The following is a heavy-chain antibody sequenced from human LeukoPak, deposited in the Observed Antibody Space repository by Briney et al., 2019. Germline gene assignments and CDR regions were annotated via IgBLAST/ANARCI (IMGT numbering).Heavy chain of an antibody. CDR2: IIPIFGTA. V-gene: IGHV1-69*05. CDR1: GGTFSSYA. J-gene: IGHJ6*03. Sequence: SVNVSCKASGGTFSSYAISWVRQAPGQGLEWMGGIIPIFGTANYAQKFQGRVTITTDESTSTAYMELSSLRSEDTAVYYCARGGHCSSTSCYTPASYYYYYMDVWGKGTTVTVSS. CDR3: ARGGHCSSTSCYTPASYYYYYMDV. D-gene: IGHD2-2*02.